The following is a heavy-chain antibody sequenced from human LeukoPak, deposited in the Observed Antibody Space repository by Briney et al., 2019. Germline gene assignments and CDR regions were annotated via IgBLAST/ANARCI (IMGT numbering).Heavy chain of an antibody. Sequence: PSETLSLTCTVSGYSISSGYYWGWIRQPPGKGLEWIGSIYHSGSTYYNPSLKSRVALSVDTSKNHFSLTLNAVTAADTAVYYCASYSGTYSAFEIWGQGTLVTVSS. J-gene: IGHJ3*02. CDR2: IYHSGST. CDR3: ASYSGTYSAFEI. V-gene: IGHV4-38-2*02. D-gene: IGHD1-26*01. CDR1: GYSISSGYY.